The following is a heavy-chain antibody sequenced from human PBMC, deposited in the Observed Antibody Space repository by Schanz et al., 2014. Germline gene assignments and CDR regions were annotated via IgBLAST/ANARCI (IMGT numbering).Heavy chain of an antibody. J-gene: IGHJ4*02. V-gene: IGHV3-30-3*01. CDR1: GFTFSSYA. Sequence: QVQLVESGVGVVQPGRSLRLSCAASGFTFSSYAMHWVRQAPGKGLEWVAVISYDGSNKYYADSVKGRFTMSRDNSKNTLYLQMNSLRAEDTAVYYCARANYRRKINFDYWGRGTLVTVSS. CDR2: ISYDGSNK. D-gene: IGHD3-10*01. CDR3: ARANYRRKINFDY.